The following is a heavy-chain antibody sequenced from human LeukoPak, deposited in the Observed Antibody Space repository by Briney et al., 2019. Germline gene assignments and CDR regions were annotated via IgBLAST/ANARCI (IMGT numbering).Heavy chain of an antibody. V-gene: IGHV4-59*08. J-gene: IGHJ6*02. CDR2: IHDSGST. CDR3: ARRTPAAILYYYYGMDV. D-gene: IGHD2-2*01. CDR1: GGSISSYY. Sequence: SETLSLTCTVSGGSISSYYWTWIRQPPGKGLEWIGYIHDSGSTNYNPSLKSRVTISVDTSKNQFSLKLSSVTAADTTVYYCARRTPAAILYYYYGMDVWGQGTTVTVSS.